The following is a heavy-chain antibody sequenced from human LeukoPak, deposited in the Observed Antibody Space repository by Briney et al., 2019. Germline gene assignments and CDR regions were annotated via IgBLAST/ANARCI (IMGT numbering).Heavy chain of an antibody. D-gene: IGHD2-21*02. V-gene: IGHV1-3*01. CDR1: GYTFTSYA. J-gene: IGHJ5*02. CDR3: ARGGVVTAIPFWFDP. Sequence: ASVKVSCKASGYTFTSYAMHWVRQAPGQRLEWMGWINAGNGNTKYSQKFQGRVTITRDTSASTAYMELSSLRSVDTAMYYCARGGVVTAIPFWFDPWGQGTLVTVSS. CDR2: INAGNGNT.